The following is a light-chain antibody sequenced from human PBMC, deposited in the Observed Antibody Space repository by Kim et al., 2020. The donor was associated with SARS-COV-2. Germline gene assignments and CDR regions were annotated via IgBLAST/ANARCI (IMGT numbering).Light chain of an antibody. J-gene: IGKJ2*01. CDR3: QQYYSYPPYT. V-gene: IGKV1-8*01. Sequence: ASTGDRVTIPCRASQGSRSYLARYQQKPGKAPKLLIYAASTLQSGVPSRFSGSGSGTDFTLPISCLQSEDFATYYCQQYYSYPPYTFGQGTKLEI. CDR2: AAS. CDR1: QGSRSY.